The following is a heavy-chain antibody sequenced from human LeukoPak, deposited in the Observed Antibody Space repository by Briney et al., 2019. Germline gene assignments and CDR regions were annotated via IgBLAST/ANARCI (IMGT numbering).Heavy chain of an antibody. Sequence: SETLSLTCTASGGSISSSSYYWGWIRQPPGKGLEWIGSIYYSGSTYYNPSLKSRVTISVDTSKNQFSLKLSSVTAADTAVYYCARQRSGSYYNYWFDPWGQGTLVTVSS. V-gene: IGHV4-39*01. D-gene: IGHD1-26*01. J-gene: IGHJ5*02. CDR2: IYYSGST. CDR3: ARQRSGSYYNYWFDP. CDR1: GGSISSSSYY.